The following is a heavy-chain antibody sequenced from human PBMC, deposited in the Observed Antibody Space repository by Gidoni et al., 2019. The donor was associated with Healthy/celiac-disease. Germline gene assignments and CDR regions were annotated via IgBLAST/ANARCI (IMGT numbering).Heavy chain of an antibody. CDR2: INHSGST. CDR1: GGSFSGYY. D-gene: IGHD6-19*01. CDR3: AREGSSGWYQY. V-gene: IGHV4-34*01. J-gene: IGHJ4*02. Sequence: QVQLQQWGAGLLKPSETLSLTCAVYGGSFSGYYWSWIRQPPGKGLEWIGEINHSGSTNYNPSLKSRVTISVDTSKNQFSLKLSSVTAADTAVYYCAREGSSGWYQYWGQGTLVTVSS.